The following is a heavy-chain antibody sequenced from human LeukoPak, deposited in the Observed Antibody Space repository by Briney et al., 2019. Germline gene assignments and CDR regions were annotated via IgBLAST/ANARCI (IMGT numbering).Heavy chain of an antibody. J-gene: IGHJ4*02. V-gene: IGHV4-31*03. CDR2: IYYSGSA. Sequence: SETLSLTCTVSGGSVSSGGYYWTWIRQHPGKGLEWIGYIYYSGSAYYSPSLKSRVIISVATSKNQFSLNLTSVTAADTAVYYCATVPAAIRAVDYWGQGTLVTVSS. D-gene: IGHD2-2*01. CDR3: ATVPAAIRAVDY. CDR1: GGSVSSGGYY.